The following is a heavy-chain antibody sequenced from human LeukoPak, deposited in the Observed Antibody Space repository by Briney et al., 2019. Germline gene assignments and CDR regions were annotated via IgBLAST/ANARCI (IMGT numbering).Heavy chain of an antibody. CDR3: ARSSGYDYYYYMDV. J-gene: IGHJ6*03. D-gene: IGHD5-12*01. CDR2: INPNSGGT. V-gene: IGHV1-2*02. Sequence: GASVKVSCNASGYTFTGYYMHWVRQAPGQGLEWMGWINPNSGGTNYAQKFQGRVTITADESTSTAYMELSSLRSEDTAVYYCARSSGYDYYYYMDVWGKGTTVTVSS. CDR1: GYTFTGYY.